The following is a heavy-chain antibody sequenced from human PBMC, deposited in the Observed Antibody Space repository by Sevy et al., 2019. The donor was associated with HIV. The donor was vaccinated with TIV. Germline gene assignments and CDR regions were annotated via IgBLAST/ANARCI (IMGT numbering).Heavy chain of an antibody. J-gene: IGHJ4*02. CDR3: AKDRSYDSSGYAPYFDY. Sequence: GGSLRLSCAASGFTFDDYAMHWVRQAPGKGLEWVSGISWNSVSIGYADSVKCRFTISRDNAKNSLYLQMNSLRAGDTAWYYCAKDRSYDSSGYAPYFDYWGQGTLVTVSS. V-gene: IGHV3-9*01. D-gene: IGHD3-22*01. CDR2: ISWNSVSI. CDR1: GFTFDDYA.